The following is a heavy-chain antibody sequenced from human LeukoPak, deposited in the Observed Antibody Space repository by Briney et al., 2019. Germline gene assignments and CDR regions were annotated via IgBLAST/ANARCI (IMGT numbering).Heavy chain of an antibody. D-gene: IGHD6-25*01. V-gene: IGHV3-11*04. Sequence: GGSLRLSCAASGFTFSDYYMSWIRQAPGKGLEGVSYISSSGSTIYYADPVKGRFTISRDNSKNTLYLQMNSLRAEDTAVYYCAKDRGQRGYYFDYWGQGTLVTVSS. CDR2: ISSSGSTI. CDR3: AKDRGQRGYYFDY. J-gene: IGHJ4*02. CDR1: GFTFSDYY.